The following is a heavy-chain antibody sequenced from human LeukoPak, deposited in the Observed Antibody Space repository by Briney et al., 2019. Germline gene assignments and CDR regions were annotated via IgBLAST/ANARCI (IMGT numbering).Heavy chain of an antibody. V-gene: IGHV3-48*01. CDR1: GFTFSSYS. J-gene: IGHJ4*02. CDR2: ISSSSSTI. Sequence: PGRSLRLSCAASGFTFSSYSMNWVRQAPGKGLEWVSYISSSSSTIYYTDSVKGRFTISRDSSKNTLYLQMQSLRAEDTAVYYCARGFPPAHWGQGTLVTVSS. CDR3: ARGFPPAH. D-gene: IGHD3-10*01.